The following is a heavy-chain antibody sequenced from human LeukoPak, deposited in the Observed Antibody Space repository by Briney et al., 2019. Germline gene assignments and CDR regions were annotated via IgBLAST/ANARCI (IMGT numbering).Heavy chain of an antibody. J-gene: IGHJ6*03. CDR2: IIPIFGTA. D-gene: IGHD3-22*01. Sequence: SVKVSCKASGGTFSSYAISWVRQAPGQGLEWMGGIIPIFGTANYAQKFQGRVAITTDESTSTAYMELSSLGSEDTAVYYCARSGNYYDSSGYYETFPLYYYMDVWGKGTTVTVSS. CDR3: ARSGNYYDSSGYYETFPLYYYMDV. V-gene: IGHV1-69*05. CDR1: GGTFSSYA.